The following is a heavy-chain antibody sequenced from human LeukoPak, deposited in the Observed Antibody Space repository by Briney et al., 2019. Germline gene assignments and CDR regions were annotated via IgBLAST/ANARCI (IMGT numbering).Heavy chain of an antibody. CDR1: GFTFSSYH. J-gene: IGHJ4*02. CDR3: AKRFCERGGHFDF. D-gene: IGHD2-15*01. CDR2: ISGSGDTT. Sequence: GGSLRLSCAASGFTFSSYHISWVRQAPGKGLEWVSAISGSGDTTYYADSVSGRFTISRDNSKDTVDLQMNSLRAEDTAVYYCAKRFCERGGHFDFWGRGTLVTVSS. V-gene: IGHV3-23*01.